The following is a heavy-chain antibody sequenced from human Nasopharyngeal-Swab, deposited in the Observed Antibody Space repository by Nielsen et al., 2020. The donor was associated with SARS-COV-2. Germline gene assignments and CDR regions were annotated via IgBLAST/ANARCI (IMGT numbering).Heavy chain of an antibody. CDR2: IGTAGDT. Sequence: GESLKISCAASGFTFSSYDMHWVCQATGKGLEWVSAIGTAGDTYYPGSVKGRFTISRENAKNSLYLQMNSLRAGDTAVYYCARARVEMALGFDYWGQGTLVTVSS. D-gene: IGHD5-24*01. V-gene: IGHV3-13*01. J-gene: IGHJ4*02. CDR1: GFTFSSYD. CDR3: ARARVEMALGFDY.